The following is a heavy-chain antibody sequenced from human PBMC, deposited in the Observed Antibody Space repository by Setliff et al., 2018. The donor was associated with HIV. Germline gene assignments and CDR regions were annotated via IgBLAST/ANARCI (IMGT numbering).Heavy chain of an antibody. CDR1: GFTFSRYA. Sequence: RLSCAVSGFTFSRYAMSWVRQAPGKGLEWVSGISSTGGTTYYADSVKGRFTISRDNSKNTLFLQVKSLTAEDTAIYYCGKDSSDWSDGWGQGTLVTVSS. D-gene: IGHD3-22*01. CDR3: GKDSSDWSDG. CDR2: ISSTGGTT. J-gene: IGHJ5*02. V-gene: IGHV3-23*01.